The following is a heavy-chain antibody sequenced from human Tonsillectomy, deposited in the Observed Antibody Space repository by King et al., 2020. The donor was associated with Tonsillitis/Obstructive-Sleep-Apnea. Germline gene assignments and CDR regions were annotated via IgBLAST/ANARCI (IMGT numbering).Heavy chain of an antibody. CDR2: IYYSGCT. J-gene: IGHJ4*02. D-gene: IGHD1-26*01. CDR1: GGSVSSGSYY. CDR3: ARDGKISGSYLL. Sequence: VQLQESGPGLVKPSETLSLTCTVSGGSVSSGSYYWSWILQPPGKGLEGIGDIYYSGCTNCDPSLKSRVTISVDTSKNQFSLKLSSVTAADTAVYYCARDGKISGSYLLWGQGTLVTVSS. V-gene: IGHV4-61*01.